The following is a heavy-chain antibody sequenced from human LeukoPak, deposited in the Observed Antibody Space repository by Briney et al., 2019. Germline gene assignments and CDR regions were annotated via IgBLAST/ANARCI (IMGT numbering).Heavy chain of an antibody. CDR1: GPTFSSYA. J-gene: IGHJ6*04. V-gene: IGHV1-69*01. CDR3: ASSPTPGSRSGYGMDV. D-gene: IGHD3-3*01. CDR2: IIPIFGTA. Sequence: SGTVSCKASGPTFSSYAISWVRQAAGQGLEWMGGIIPIFGTANYAQKFQGRVTITADESTSTAYMELSSLRSEDTAVYYCASSPTPGSRSGYGMDVWGKGTTVTVSS.